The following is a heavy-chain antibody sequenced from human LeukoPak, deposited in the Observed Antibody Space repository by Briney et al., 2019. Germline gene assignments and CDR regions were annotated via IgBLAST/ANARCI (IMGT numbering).Heavy chain of an antibody. CDR3: ATPYYYDISGGHFDY. J-gene: IGHJ4*02. CDR1: GGSISSSSYY. V-gene: IGHV4-39*01. Sequence: SETLSLTCTVSGGSISSSSYYWGWIRQPPGKGLEWIGSIYYSGSTYYSPSLKSRVTISVDTSKNQFSLKLSSVTAADTAVYYCATPYYYDISGGHFDYWGQGTLVTVSS. CDR2: IYYSGST. D-gene: IGHD3-22*01.